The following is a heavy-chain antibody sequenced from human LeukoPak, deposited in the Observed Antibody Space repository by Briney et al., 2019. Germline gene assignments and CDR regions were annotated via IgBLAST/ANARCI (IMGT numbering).Heavy chain of an antibody. CDR3: ARELGDSSGPFDY. CDR1: GYTFTGYY. J-gene: IGHJ4*02. Sequence: ASVKVSCKASGYTFTGYYIHWVRQAPGQGLEWMGWINPNSGGTNYAQKFQGRVTMTRDTSISTAYMELTRLRSDDTAVYYCARELGDSSGPFDYWGQGTLVTVSS. D-gene: IGHD3-22*01. CDR2: INPNSGGT. V-gene: IGHV1-2*02.